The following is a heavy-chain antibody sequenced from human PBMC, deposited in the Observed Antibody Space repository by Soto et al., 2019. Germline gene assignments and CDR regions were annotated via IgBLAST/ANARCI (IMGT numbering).Heavy chain of an antibody. D-gene: IGHD2-2*02. J-gene: IGHJ5*02. V-gene: IGHV4-4*07. Sequence: SETLSLTCTVSGGSISSYYWSWIRQPAGKGLEWIGRIYTSGSTNYNPSLKSRVTMSVDTSKNQFSLKLSSVTAADTAVYYCARSRGGYCSSTSCYTDAGGWFDPWGQGTLVTVSS. CDR2: IYTSGST. CDR1: GGSISSYY. CDR3: ARSRGGYCSSTSCYTDAGGWFDP.